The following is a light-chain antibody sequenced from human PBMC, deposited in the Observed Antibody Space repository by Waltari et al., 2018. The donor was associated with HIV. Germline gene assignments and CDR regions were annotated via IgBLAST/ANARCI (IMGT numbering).Light chain of an antibody. CDR1: RDVNNW. Sequence: DIHLTQSPSTLSAFLGDRVTITCRASRDVNNWLAWYQQKPGEAPKLLIHNASALENGVSSRFSGSGSGTEFTLIIDSLEPDDFATYYCQQYDSDPSFGQGTRLEMK. V-gene: IGKV1-5*03. J-gene: IGKJ5*01. CDR3: QQYDSDPS. CDR2: NAS.